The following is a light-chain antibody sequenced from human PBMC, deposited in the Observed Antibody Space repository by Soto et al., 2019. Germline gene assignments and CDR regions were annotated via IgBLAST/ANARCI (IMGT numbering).Light chain of an antibody. V-gene: IGKV3-20*01. CDR1: QSVSSSY. CDR3: QQYGSSPLWT. J-gene: IGKJ1*01. CDR2: GAS. Sequence: LTKSPGAVSLSKGERATLSCRAIQSVSSSYLARYQQKPGQAPRLLIYGASSRATGIPDRFSGSGSGTDFTLTISRLEPEDFAVYYCQQYGSSPLWTFGQGTKVDI.